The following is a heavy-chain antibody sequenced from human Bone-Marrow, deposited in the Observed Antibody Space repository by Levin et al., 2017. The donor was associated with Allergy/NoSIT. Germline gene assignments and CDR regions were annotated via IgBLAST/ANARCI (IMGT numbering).Heavy chain of an antibody. V-gene: IGHV3-30*18. CDR3: AKVDDGDYARGGLNS. Sequence: GGSLRLSCAASGFIFSDSGMHWVRQVPGNGLEWVAVISNNGLHTYYTESVRGRFTISRDNAKNTVFLQMNSLRTEDTAVYYCAKVDDGDYARGGLNSWGQGSLVTVSS. J-gene: IGHJ4*02. CDR2: ISNNGLHT. D-gene: IGHD4-17*01. CDR1: GFIFSDSG.